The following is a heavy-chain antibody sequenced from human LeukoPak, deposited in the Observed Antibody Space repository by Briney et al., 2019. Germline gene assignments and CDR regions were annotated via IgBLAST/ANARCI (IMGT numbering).Heavy chain of an antibody. V-gene: IGHV4-4*02. D-gene: IGHD3-3*01. J-gene: IGHJ6*02. CDR3: ARSYYDFWSGYYSYYYYGMDV. Sequence: GSLRLSCAASGLTFSSHWMHWVRQPPGKGLEWIGEIYHSGSTNYNPSLKSRVTISVDKSKNQFSLKLSSVTAADTAVYYCARSYYDFWSGYYSYYYYGMDVWGQGTTVTVSS. CDR2: IYHSGST. CDR1: GLTFSSHW.